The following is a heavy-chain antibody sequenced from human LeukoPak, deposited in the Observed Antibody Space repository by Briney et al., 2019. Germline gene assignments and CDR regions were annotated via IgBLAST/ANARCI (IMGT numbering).Heavy chain of an antibody. CDR3: AKEYLYGPRGGVDY. J-gene: IGHJ4*02. CDR1: GFTFSSYA. V-gene: IGHV3-23*01. Sequence: GGSLRLSCAASGFTFSSYAMSWVRQAPGRGLEWVWAISCSGGSTYYADSVKGRFTISSDNSKNTLYLQMTSLRAENTAVYYCAKEYLYGPRGGVDYWGQGTLVTVSS. CDR2: ISCSGGST. D-gene: IGHD3-10*01.